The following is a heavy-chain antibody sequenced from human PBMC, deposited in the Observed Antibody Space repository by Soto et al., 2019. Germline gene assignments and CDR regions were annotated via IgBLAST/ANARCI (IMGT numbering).Heavy chain of an antibody. V-gene: IGHV3-7*03. J-gene: IGHJ4*02. CDR3: ARDEGVPINYRFDY. D-gene: IGHD4-4*01. CDR2: IHENGHFK. Sequence: GGSLRLSCAASGFSFSSYSMSWIRQAPGKGLEWLAHIHENGHFKFYVDSVKGRFTISRDDALNSLYLQMNSLRAEDTAMYYWARDEGVPINYRFDYWGQGTLVTVSS. CDR1: GFSFSSYS.